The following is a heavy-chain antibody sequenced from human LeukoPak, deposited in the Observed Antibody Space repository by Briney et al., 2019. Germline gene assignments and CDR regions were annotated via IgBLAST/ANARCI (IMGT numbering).Heavy chain of an antibody. J-gene: IGHJ5*02. V-gene: IGHV4-59*01. Sequence: SETLSLTCTVSGGSISSYFWSWIRQPPGKGLEWIGYIYYSGRTNNNPSLKSRVTISVDTSKNQFSLKLSSVTAADTAVYYCARGQARLSWFDPWGQGTLVTVSS. CDR3: ARGQARLSWFDP. CDR1: GGSISSYF. D-gene: IGHD6-19*01. CDR2: IYYSGRT.